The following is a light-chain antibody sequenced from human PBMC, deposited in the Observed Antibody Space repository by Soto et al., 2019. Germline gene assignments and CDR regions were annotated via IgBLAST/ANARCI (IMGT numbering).Light chain of an antibody. CDR3: SSYTSSSTRV. Sequence: SVLNQPASVSGSPGQSITISCTGTSSDVGGYNYVPWYQQHPGKAPKLMIYDVSNRPSGVSNRFSGSKSGNTASLTISGLQAEDEADYYCSSYTSSSTRVFGTGTRSPS. V-gene: IGLV2-14*01. CDR2: DVS. CDR1: SSDVGGYNY. J-gene: IGLJ1*01.